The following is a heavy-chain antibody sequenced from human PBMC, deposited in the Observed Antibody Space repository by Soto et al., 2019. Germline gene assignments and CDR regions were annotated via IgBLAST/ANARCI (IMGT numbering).Heavy chain of an antibody. CDR3: ARGGGVGVAGSAAFDM. CDR1: GYPVTAYY. CDR2: INPATGAA. V-gene: IGHV1-2*02. J-gene: IGHJ3*02. D-gene: IGHD3-3*01. Sequence: QLHLVQSGAVVKKPGASVTVSCSASGYPVTAYYMHWVRQAPGRGLEWMGGINPATGAAKYTQTFQGRATMTRDPSTSTVVMELCGRTAGDTAFFSCARGGGVGVAGSAAFDMWGQGTLVTVSS.